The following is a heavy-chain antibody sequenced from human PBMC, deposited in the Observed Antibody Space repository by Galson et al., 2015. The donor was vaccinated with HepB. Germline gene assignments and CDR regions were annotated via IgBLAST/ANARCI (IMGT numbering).Heavy chain of an antibody. Sequence: SLRLSCAASGFTLSGSAMHWVRQASGKGLEWVGRIRSKANSYATAYAASVKGRFTISRDDSKNTAYLQMNSLKTEDTAVYYCTRRGGEVDYWGQGTLVTVSS. CDR2: IRSKANSYAT. CDR1: GFTLSGSA. V-gene: IGHV3-73*01. D-gene: IGHD4-17*01. CDR3: TRRGGEVDY. J-gene: IGHJ4*02.